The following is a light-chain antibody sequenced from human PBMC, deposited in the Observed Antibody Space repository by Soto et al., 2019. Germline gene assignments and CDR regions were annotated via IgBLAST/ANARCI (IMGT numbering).Light chain of an antibody. CDR3: QHYNSYSEA. Sequence: IHPTQSPSTPSASVVDRVTITCRASQTISSWLAWYQQKPGKAPNLLIYKASTLKRGVPSRFSGSGSGTEFTLTISSLQPDDFATYYCQHYNSYSEAFGQGTKVDIK. J-gene: IGKJ1*01. CDR1: QTISSW. CDR2: KAS. V-gene: IGKV1-5*03.